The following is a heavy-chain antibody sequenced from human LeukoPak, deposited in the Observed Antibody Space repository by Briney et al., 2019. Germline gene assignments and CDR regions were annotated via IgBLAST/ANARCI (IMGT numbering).Heavy chain of an antibody. J-gene: IGHJ3*02. Sequence: PGGSLRLSCEASGFTFSSYSMNWVRQAPGKGLEWVSSISSSSSYIYYADSVKGRFTISRDNAKNSLYLQMNSLRAEDTAVYYCARLAATNTPWGDAFDIWGQGTMVTVSS. V-gene: IGHV3-21*01. CDR1: GFTFSSYS. CDR2: ISSSSSYI. D-gene: IGHD6-13*01. CDR3: ARLAATNTPWGDAFDI.